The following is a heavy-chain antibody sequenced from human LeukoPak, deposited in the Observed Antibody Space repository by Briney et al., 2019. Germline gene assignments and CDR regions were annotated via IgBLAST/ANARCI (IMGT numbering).Heavy chain of an antibody. Sequence: ASVTDSFKASGYTFTGYYMHWVRPAPGQGLAWMGWINPNTGGTNYPQKFQGRVTMTKDTSISTAYMELSSLRSDDTAVYYCARGGWGLVQLRCEYWGQGTLVTVSS. D-gene: IGHD1-1*01. V-gene: IGHV1-2*02. CDR3: ARGGWGLVQLRCEY. CDR1: GYTFTGYY. J-gene: IGHJ4*02. CDR2: INPNTGGT.